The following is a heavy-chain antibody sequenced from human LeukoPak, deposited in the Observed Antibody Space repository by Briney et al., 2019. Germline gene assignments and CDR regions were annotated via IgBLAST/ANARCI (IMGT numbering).Heavy chain of an antibody. V-gene: IGHV4-34*01. CDR2: INHSGYT. D-gene: IGHD2-21*02. Sequence: PSETLSLTCAVSGVSSDDYYWSWVRQTPGKGLEWIGEINHSGYTNDSPSLKSRVTLSIDTSRKQFSLNLRSVTVADTGIYYCTRMTAGHDYWGQGTLVTVSS. J-gene: IGHJ4*02. CDR1: GVSSDDYY. CDR3: TRMTAGHDY.